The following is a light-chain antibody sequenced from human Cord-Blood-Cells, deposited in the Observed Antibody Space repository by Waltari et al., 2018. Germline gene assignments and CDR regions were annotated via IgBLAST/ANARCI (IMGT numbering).Light chain of an antibody. CDR2: AAS. Sequence: QSPSSLSTSVGVRIPITRRAGQSISSYLNWYQQKPQKAPKLLIYAASSLQSGVPSRFSVSGSGTDFTLTISSLQPEDFATYYCLQSYSTPYTFGQGTKLEIK. CDR1: QSISSY. CDR3: LQSYSTPYT. V-gene: IGKV1-39*01. J-gene: IGKJ2*01.